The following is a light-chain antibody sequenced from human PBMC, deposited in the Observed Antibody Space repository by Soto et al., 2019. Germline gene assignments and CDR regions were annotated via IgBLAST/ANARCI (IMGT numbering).Light chain of an antibody. CDR3: QTWGSGIVV. Sequence: QLVLTQSPSASASLGASVKLTCTLSSGHSNYAIAWHQQQSEKGPRYLMKLNSDGSHSKGDGIPDRFSGSSSGAERYLTISSLQSEDEADYYWQTWGSGIVVVGGGTKLTVL. V-gene: IGLV4-69*01. J-gene: IGLJ2*01. CDR2: LNSDGSH. CDR1: SGHSNYA.